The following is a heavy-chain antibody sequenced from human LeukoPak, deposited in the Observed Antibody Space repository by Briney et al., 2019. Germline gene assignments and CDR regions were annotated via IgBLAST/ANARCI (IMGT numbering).Heavy chain of an antibody. Sequence: GASVKVSCKASGYTFTSYGISWVRQAPGQGLEWMGWISAYNGNTNYAQKLQGRVTMTTDTSTSTAYMELRSLRSDDTAVYYCARDGYCSSTSCSFDYWGQGTLVTVSS. CDR3: ARDGYCSSTSCSFDY. CDR2: ISAYNGNT. V-gene: IGHV1-18*01. CDR1: GYTFTSYG. D-gene: IGHD2-2*01. J-gene: IGHJ4*02.